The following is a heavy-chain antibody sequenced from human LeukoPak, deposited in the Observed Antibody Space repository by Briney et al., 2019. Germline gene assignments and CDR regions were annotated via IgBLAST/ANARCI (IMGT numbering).Heavy chain of an antibody. Sequence: ASVKVSCKASGYTFTGSYMHWVRQAPGQGLEWMGWINPNSGGTNYAQKSQGRVTMTRDTSISTAYMELSRLRSDDTAVYYCARARPIAAAGTGWFDPWGQGTLVTVSS. J-gene: IGHJ5*02. D-gene: IGHD6-13*01. V-gene: IGHV1-2*02. CDR3: ARARPIAAAGTGWFDP. CDR1: GYTFTGSY. CDR2: INPNSGGT.